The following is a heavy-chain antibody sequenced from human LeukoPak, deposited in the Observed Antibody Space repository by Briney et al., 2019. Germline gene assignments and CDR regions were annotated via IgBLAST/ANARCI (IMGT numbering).Heavy chain of an antibody. CDR1: GGSFSGYY. CDR3: ARGYSSGWYMPHYYYYYGMDV. CDR2: INHSGST. V-gene: IGHV4-34*01. J-gene: IGHJ6*02. D-gene: IGHD6-19*01. Sequence: PSETLSLTCAVYGGSFSGYYWSWIRQPPGKGLEWIGEINHSGSTNYNPSLKSRVTISVDTSKNQFSLKLSSVTAADTAVYYCARGYSSGWYMPHYYYYYGMDVWGQGTTVTVSS.